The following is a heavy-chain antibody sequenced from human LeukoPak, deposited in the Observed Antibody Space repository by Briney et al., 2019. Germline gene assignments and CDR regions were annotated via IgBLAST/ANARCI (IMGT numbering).Heavy chain of an antibody. CDR1: DGSITNND. CDR3: ARRLSRGAFDI. Sequence: SETLSLTCTVSDGSITNNDGFWVRQTPGKGLEFIGYVHYSGTTNYNPSLRSRVTISIDTSRKHFFLKLKSVTAADTAVYYCARRLSRGAFDIWGPGTMVTVSS. CDR2: VHYSGTT. D-gene: IGHD1-1*01. V-gene: IGHV4-59*01. J-gene: IGHJ3*02.